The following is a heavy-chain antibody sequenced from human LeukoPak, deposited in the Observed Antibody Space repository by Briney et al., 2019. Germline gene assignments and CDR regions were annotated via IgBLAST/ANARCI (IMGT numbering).Heavy chain of an antibody. CDR2: IKQDGSEK. CDR1: GFTFSSYW. J-gene: IGHJ3*02. CDR3: ANNHAPTFSGWGRNDGFDI. D-gene: IGHD6-19*01. Sequence: PGGSLRLSCAASGFTFSSYWMSWVRQAPGKGLEWVANIKQDGSEKYYVDSVKGRFTISRDNSKNTLYLQVNSLRAEDTAVYYCANNHAPTFSGWGRNDGFDIWGQGTMVTVSS. V-gene: IGHV3-7*03.